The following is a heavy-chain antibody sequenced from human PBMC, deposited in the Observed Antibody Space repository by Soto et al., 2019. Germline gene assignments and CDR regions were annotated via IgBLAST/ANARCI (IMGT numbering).Heavy chain of an antibody. CDR2: INAYNGNT. Sequence: QVHLVQSGAEVKNPGASVKVSCKASGYSFTRYGIGWARQAPGQGLEWMGWINAYNGNTNYAQNLQGRLTLTTDTSTTTGYMELRRLRSNDTAIYYCAMVDVYVTPSPQDVWGQGTTVTVSS. D-gene: IGHD3-16*01. V-gene: IGHV1-18*01. CDR3: AMVDVYVTPSPQDV. J-gene: IGHJ6*02. CDR1: GYSFTRYG.